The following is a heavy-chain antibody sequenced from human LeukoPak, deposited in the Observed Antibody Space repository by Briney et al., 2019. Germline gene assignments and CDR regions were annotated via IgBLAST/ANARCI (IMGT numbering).Heavy chain of an antibody. Sequence: PSETLSLTCTVSGGSISSRTYYWGWIRQPPGKGLEWIGTIYYSGSTYYNPSLKSRVTISVDTSKNQFSLKLSSVTAADTAVYYCARVGIKSSGWFVNWGQGTLVTVSS. CDR1: GGSISSRTYY. CDR3: ARVGIKSSGWFVN. D-gene: IGHD6-19*01. J-gene: IGHJ4*02. CDR2: IYYSGST. V-gene: IGHV4-39*07.